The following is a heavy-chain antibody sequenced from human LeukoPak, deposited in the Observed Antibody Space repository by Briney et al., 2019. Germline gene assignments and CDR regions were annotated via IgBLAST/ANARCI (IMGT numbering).Heavy chain of an antibody. D-gene: IGHD2-8*02. CDR3: ARSRVGYCTGGVCPWYFDL. Sequence: PSETLSLTCTVSGGSISSYYWSWIRQPAGKGLEWNGRIYTSGSTNYNPSLKSRVTMSVDTSKNQFSLKLSSVTAADTAVYYCARSRVGYCTGGVCPWYFDLWGRGTLVTVSS. J-gene: IGHJ2*01. V-gene: IGHV4-4*07. CDR1: GGSISSYY. CDR2: IYTSGST.